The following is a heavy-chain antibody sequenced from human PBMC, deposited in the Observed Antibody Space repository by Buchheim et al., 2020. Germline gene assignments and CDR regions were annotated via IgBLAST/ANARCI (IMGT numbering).Heavy chain of an antibody. CDR2: ISYDGSNK. Sequence: QVQLVESGGGVVQPGRSLRLSCAASGFTFSSYAMHWVRQAPGKGLEWVAVISYDGSNKYYADSVKGRFTISRDNSKNTLYLQMNSLRAEDTAVYYCARDHVAVAGTLDYWGQGTL. J-gene: IGHJ4*02. V-gene: IGHV3-30-3*01. D-gene: IGHD6-19*01. CDR1: GFTFSSYA. CDR3: ARDHVAVAGTLDY.